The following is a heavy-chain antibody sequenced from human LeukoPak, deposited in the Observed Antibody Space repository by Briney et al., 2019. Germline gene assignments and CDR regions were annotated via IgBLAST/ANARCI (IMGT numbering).Heavy chain of an antibody. J-gene: IGHJ6*03. CDR2: ISGSGGST. D-gene: IGHD2-2*01. CDR1: GFTFSSYA. V-gene: IGHV3-23*01. Sequence: GGSLRLSCAASGFTFSSYAMSWVRQAPGKGLEWVSAISGSGGSTYYADSVKGRFTISRDNYKNTLYLQMNSLRAEDTAVYYCANAAAPLAYYYMDVWGKGTTVTVSS. CDR3: ANAAAPLAYYYMDV.